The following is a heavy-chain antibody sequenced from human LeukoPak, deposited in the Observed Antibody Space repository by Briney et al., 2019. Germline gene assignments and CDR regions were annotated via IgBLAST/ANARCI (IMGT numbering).Heavy chain of an antibody. V-gene: IGHV4-34*01. D-gene: IGHD5-24*01. CDR3: ASHVEMATINVGYFDY. Sequence: SETLSLTCAVYGGSFSGYYWSWIRQPPGKGLEWIGEINHSGSTNYNPSLKSRVTISVDTSKNQFSLKLSSVTAADTAVYYCASHVEMATINVGYFDYWGQGTLVTVSS. J-gene: IGHJ4*02. CDR2: INHSGST. CDR1: GGSFSGYY.